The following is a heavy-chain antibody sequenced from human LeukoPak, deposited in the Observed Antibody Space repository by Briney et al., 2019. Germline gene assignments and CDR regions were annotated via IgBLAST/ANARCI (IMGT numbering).Heavy chain of an antibody. J-gene: IGHJ3*02. CDR3: ARAQLLWFGELSWRAFDI. V-gene: IGHV1-18*01. CDR2: ISAYNGNT. Sequence: ASVKVSCKASGYTFTSYGISWVRQAPGQGLEWMGWISAYNGNTNYAQKLQGRVTMTTDTSTSTAYMELRSLRFDDTAVYYCARAQLLWFGELSWRAFDIWGQGTMVTVSS. D-gene: IGHD3-10*01. CDR1: GYTFTSYG.